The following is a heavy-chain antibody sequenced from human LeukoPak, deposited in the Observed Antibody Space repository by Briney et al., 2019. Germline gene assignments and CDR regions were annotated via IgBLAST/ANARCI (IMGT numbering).Heavy chain of an antibody. CDR2: IYYSGST. D-gene: IGHD1-7*01. J-gene: IGHJ4*02. V-gene: IGHV4-39*07. Sequence: SETLSLTCTVSGGSISSSSYYWGWIRQPPGKGLEWIGSIYYSGSTYYNPSLKSRVTISVDTSKNQFSLKLSSVTAADTAVFYCERVLTGTTVYFDYWGQGTLVTVSS. CDR3: ERVLTGTTVYFDY. CDR1: GGSISSSSYY.